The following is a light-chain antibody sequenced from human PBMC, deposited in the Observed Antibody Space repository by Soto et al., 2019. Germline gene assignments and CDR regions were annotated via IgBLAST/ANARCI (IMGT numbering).Light chain of an antibody. CDR3: QQYNTYRT. Sequence: DIQLTQSPSFLSASVGDRVTITCRASQGISSYLAWYQQKPGKAPKLLIYKASSLESGVPSRFSGSGSGTEFTLTISSLQPDDFATYYCQQYNTYRTFGQGTKVDI. CDR1: QGISSY. CDR2: KAS. V-gene: IGKV1-9*01. J-gene: IGKJ1*01.